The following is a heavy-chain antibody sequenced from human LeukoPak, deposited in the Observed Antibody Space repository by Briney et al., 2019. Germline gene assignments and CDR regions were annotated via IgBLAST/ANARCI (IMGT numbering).Heavy chain of an antibody. CDR3: VRDFGGGGNSCYISPERVDY. D-gene: IGHD2-2*02. CDR1: GYTFTTYG. Sequence: ASVKVSCKASGYTFTTYGIGWVRQAPGQGLEWMGWISAYNGHTIFGQQFQDRVTMTTDTSTSTGYMELRSLRYDDTAVYYCVRDFGGGGNSCYISPERVDYWGKGTRVTVSS. CDR2: ISAYNGHT. J-gene: IGHJ4*02. V-gene: IGHV1-18*01.